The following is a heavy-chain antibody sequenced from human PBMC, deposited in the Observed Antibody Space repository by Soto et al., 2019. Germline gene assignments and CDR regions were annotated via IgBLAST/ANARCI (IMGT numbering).Heavy chain of an antibody. J-gene: IGHJ4*02. CDR3: ARRVAVLCAHIDY. Sequence: SETLSLTCSVSGGSISVSYWSLIRQSPGKGLEWLGYVYYAGSTNYSPSLRSRVSISVDTSKNEFSLRLSSVTAADTAVYFCARRVAVLCAHIDYSGKGTQVTVSS. CDR1: GGSISVSY. V-gene: IGHV4-59*01. D-gene: IGHD6-19*01. CDR2: VYYAGST.